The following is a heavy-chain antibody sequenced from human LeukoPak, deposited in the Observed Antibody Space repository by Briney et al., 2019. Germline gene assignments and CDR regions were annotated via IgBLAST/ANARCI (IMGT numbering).Heavy chain of an antibody. D-gene: IGHD1-26*01. Sequence: GGSLRLSCAASGFTFSKFPMGWVRQAPGRGLEWVSAISASGDVTFYADSLKGRFTVSRDNAKNSLYLQMNNLRAEDTAVYYCARWGGTYYVAAFDIWGQGTTVTVSS. CDR1: GFTFSKFP. CDR3: ARWGGTYYVAAFDI. V-gene: IGHV3-23*01. CDR2: ISASGDVT. J-gene: IGHJ3*02.